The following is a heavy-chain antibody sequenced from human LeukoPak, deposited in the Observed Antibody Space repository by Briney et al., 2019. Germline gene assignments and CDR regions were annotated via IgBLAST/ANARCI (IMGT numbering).Heavy chain of an antibody. J-gene: IGHJ5*02. CDR3: ARGAVGSSWFDP. Sequence: GASVKVSCKVSGYTLTELSMHWVRQAPGQGLEWMGIINPSGGSTSYAQKFQGRVTMTRDTSTSTVYMELSSLRSEDTAVYYCARGAVGSSWFDPWGQGTLVTVSS. CDR2: INPSGGST. CDR1: GYTLTELS. D-gene: IGHD6-13*01. V-gene: IGHV1-46*01.